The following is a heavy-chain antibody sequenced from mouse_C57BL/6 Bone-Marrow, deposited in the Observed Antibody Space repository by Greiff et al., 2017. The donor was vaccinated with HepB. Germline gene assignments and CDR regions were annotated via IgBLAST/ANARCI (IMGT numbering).Heavy chain of an antibody. V-gene: IGHV5-17*01. CDR3: ARGGGGHWYFDV. J-gene: IGHJ1*03. Sequence: EVMLVESGGGLVKPGGSLKLSCAASGFTFSDYGMHWVRQAPEKGLEWVAYISSGSSTIYYADTVKGRFTISRDNAKNTLFLQMTSLGSEDTAMYYCARGGGGHWYFDVWGTGTTVTVSS. CDR1: GFTFSDYG. CDR2: ISSGSSTI.